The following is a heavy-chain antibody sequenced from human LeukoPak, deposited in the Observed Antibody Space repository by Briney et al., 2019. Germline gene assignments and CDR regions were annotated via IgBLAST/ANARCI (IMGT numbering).Heavy chain of an antibody. Sequence: PSETLSLTCAVYGGSVSGYYWSWIRQPPEKGLEWIGEISHRGRTHYTPSLQSRVTMSVDTSKNQFALNLNSVTAADTAVYYCARVPLRFLEPFDYWGQGILVTFSS. D-gene: IGHD3-3*01. CDR2: ISHRGRT. J-gene: IGHJ4*02. CDR3: ARVPLRFLEPFDY. CDR1: GGSVSGYY. V-gene: IGHV4-34*01.